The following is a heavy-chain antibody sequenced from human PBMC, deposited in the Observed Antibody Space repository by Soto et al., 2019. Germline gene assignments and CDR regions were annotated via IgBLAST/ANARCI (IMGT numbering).Heavy chain of an antibody. CDR2: IFSNDEK. V-gene: IGHV2-26*01. CDR1: GFSLSNPRMG. CDR3: ARVDIVGVGAFDI. D-gene: IGHD2-15*01. J-gene: IGHJ3*02. Sequence: QVTLKESGPVLVKPTETLTLTCTVSGFSLSNPRMGVSWIRQPPGKALEWLAHIFSNDEKTYSTSLKSRLTISKDTSKNQVVLTMTNMDPVDTATYYCARVDIVGVGAFDIWGQGTMLTVSS.